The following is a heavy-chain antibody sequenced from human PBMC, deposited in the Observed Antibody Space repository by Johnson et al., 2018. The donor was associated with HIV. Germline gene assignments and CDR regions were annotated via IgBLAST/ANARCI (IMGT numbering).Heavy chain of an antibody. CDR2: IKSKTDGGTT. D-gene: IGHD6-13*01. J-gene: IGHJ3*02. V-gene: IGHV3-15*01. Sequence: VQLVESGGGLVKPGGSLRLSCAASGFTFSNAWMSWDRQEKGKGREGGGRIKSKTDGGTTDYAAPVKGRFTISRDDSKNTLYLQMNSRKTEDTAVHYCTTYSIIHSFDIWGQGTMVTVSS. CDR3: TTYSIIHSFDI. CDR1: GFTFSNAW.